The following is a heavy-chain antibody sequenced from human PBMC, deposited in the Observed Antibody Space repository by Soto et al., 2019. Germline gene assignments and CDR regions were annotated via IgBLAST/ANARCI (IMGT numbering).Heavy chain of an antibody. CDR1: GGTFSIYA. V-gene: IGHV1-69*12. Sequence: QVQLVQSGAEVKKPGSSVKVSCKASGGTFSIYAVSWVRQAPGQGLEWMGGIIPIIGTRNYAQRFQGRITITGDESTSTAYMELSSLQSEDTAVYYCARDLGSGYDPGDYWGQGTLVTVSS. CDR3: ARDLGSGYDPGDY. D-gene: IGHD5-12*01. J-gene: IGHJ4*02. CDR2: IIPIIGTR.